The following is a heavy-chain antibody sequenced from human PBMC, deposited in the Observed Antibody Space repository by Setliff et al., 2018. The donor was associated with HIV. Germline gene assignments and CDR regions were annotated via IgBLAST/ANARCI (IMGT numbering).Heavy chain of an antibody. CDR2: IVVGSGNT. V-gene: IGHV1-58*01. D-gene: IGHD3-16*01. Sequence: VKVSCKASGFTFTSSAVQWVRQARGQRLEWIGWIVVGSGNTNYAQKFQGRVSLTIDTSASTAYMELRSLRSDDTAVYYCARDDGGYNYAEAFDVWGRGTMVTVSS. CDR3: ARDDGGYNYAEAFDV. CDR1: GFTFTSSA. J-gene: IGHJ3*01.